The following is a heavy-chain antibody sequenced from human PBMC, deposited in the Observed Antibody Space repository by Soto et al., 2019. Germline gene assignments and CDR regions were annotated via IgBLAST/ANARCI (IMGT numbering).Heavy chain of an antibody. V-gene: IGHV4-39*01. J-gene: IGHJ4*02. Sequence: SETLSLTCTVSGDSITSNSYFWAWIRQPPGKGLEWIGSIYYSGTTYYNPSLKSRVTISVDRSKNQFSLKLSSVTAADTAVYYWARHFSVDYFNYCGQGALVTVSS. CDR2: IYYSGTT. CDR3: ARHFSVDYFNY. CDR1: GDSITSNSYF.